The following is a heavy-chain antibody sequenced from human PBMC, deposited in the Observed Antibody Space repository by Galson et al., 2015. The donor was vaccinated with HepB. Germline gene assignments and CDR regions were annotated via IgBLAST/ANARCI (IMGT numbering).Heavy chain of an antibody. CDR2: ISGSGGST. CDR1: GFTFSSYA. D-gene: IGHD3-22*01. CDR3: AKYPHITMTVVVINPPFDY. V-gene: IGHV3-23*01. J-gene: IGHJ4*02. Sequence: SLRLSCAASGFTFSSYAMSWVRQAPGKGLEWVSAISGSGGSTYYADSVKGRFTISRDNSKNTLYLQMNSLRAEDTAVYYCAKYPHITMTVVVINPPFDYWGQGTLVTVSS.